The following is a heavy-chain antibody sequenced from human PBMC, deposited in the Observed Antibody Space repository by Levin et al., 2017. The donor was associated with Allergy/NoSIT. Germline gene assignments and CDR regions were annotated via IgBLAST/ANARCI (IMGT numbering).Heavy chain of an antibody. D-gene: IGHD3-3*01. Sequence: GESLKISCKASGYTFTSYGISWVRQAPGQGLEWMGWISAYNGNTNYAQKLQGRVTMTTDTSTSTAYMELRSLRSDDTAVYYCARVGYEYYFDYWGQGTLVTVSA. CDR1: GYTFTSYG. J-gene: IGHJ4*02. CDR2: ISAYNGNT. V-gene: IGHV1-18*01. CDR3: ARVGYEYYFDY.